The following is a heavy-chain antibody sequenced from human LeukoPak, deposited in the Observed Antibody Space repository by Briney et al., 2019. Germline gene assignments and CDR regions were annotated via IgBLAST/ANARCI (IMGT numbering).Heavy chain of an antibody. CDR1: GYSISSGYY. J-gene: IGHJ3*02. Sequence: SETLSLTCTVSGYSISSGYYWGWIRQPPGKGLEWIGSIYHSGSTYYNPSLKSRVTISVDTSKNQFSLKLSSVTAADTAVYYCATTQDYYGPLSDAFDIWGQGTMVTVSS. D-gene: IGHD3-10*01. V-gene: IGHV4-38-2*02. CDR2: IYHSGST. CDR3: ATTQDYYGPLSDAFDI.